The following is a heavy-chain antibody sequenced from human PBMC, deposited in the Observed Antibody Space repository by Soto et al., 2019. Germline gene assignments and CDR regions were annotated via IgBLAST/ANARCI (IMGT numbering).Heavy chain of an antibody. J-gene: IGHJ6*02. Sequence: QVQLVQSGAEVKKPGSSVQVSCKASGGTFSSYAISWVRQAPGHGLEWMGGFIPIFGTANYAQKFKGRVTITADKSTSTAYMELSSLRSEDTAVYYCSRASYTAMGLYYYYGMDVWGQGTTVTVSS. D-gene: IGHD5-18*01. V-gene: IGHV1-69*06. CDR2: FIPIFGTA. CDR1: GGTFSSYA. CDR3: SRASYTAMGLYYYYGMDV.